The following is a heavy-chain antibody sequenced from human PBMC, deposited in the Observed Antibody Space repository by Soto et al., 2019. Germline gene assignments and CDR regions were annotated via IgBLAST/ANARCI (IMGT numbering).Heavy chain of an antibody. J-gene: IGHJ3*02. CDR1: GGSISSSSYY. CDR3: ARHGHIVVVTAAFDI. D-gene: IGHD2-21*02. V-gene: IGHV4-39*01. Sequence: QLQLQESGPGLVKPSETLSLTCTVSGGSISSSSYYWGWIRQPPGKVLEWIGSIYYSGSTYYNPSLKSRVTISVDTSKNQFSLKLSSVTAADTAVYYCARHGHIVVVTAAFDIWGQGTMVTVSS. CDR2: IYYSGST.